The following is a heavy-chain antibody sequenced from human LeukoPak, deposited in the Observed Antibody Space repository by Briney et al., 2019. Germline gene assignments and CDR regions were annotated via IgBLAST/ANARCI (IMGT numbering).Heavy chain of an antibody. CDR3: AKDNTMVRGRSPPYYYYGMDV. CDR1: GFTFSSYA. D-gene: IGHD3-10*01. Sequence: PGGSLRLSCAASGFTFSSYAMSWVRQAPGKGLEWFSAISGSGGSTYYADSVKGRFTISRDNSKNTLYLQMNSLRAEDTAVYYCAKDNTMVRGRSPPYYYYGMDVWGQGTTVTVSS. J-gene: IGHJ6*02. V-gene: IGHV3-23*01. CDR2: ISGSGGST.